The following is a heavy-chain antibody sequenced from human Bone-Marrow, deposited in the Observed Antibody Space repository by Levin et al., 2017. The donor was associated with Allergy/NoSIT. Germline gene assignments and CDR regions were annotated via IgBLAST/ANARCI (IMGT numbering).Heavy chain of an antibody. V-gene: IGHV1-24*01. J-gene: IGHJ4*02. Sequence: ASVKVSCKVSGYSLTELSMHWVRQAPGKGLEWMGGFDPEDGETLYAQQFQGRVTMTEDTSADTTYMELSGLSSEDTALYYCATVSGSGYFYFDYWGQGTLVTVSS. D-gene: IGHD5-12*01. CDR3: ATVSGSGYFYFDY. CDR1: GYSLTELS. CDR2: FDPEDGET.